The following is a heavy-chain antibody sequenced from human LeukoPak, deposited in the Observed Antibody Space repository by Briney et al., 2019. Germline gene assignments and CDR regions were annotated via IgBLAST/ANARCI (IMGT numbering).Heavy chain of an antibody. CDR2: ISGSGGST. Sequence: GGSLRLSCAASGFTFSSYAMSWVRQAPGKGLEWVSAISGSGGSTYYADSVKGRFTISRDNSKNTLYLQMNSLRAEDTAVYYCANHPPYCSGGSCYSNYYYYYMDVWGKGTTVTVSS. CDR1: GFTFSSYA. J-gene: IGHJ6*03. CDR3: ANHPPYCSGGSCYSNYYYYYMDV. D-gene: IGHD2-15*01. V-gene: IGHV3-23*01.